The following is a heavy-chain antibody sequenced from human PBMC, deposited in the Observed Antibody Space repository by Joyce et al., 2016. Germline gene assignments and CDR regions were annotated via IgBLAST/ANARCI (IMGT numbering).Heavy chain of an antibody. J-gene: IGHJ6*02. D-gene: IGHD3-16*01. CDR2: ISATSYYI. Sequence: QLVESGGGVVKAGGSLRLSCEASGSTFSSSSMSWFRQAPGKGLEWVAAISATSYYIFHAETVRGRFTVSSDNAKKTLYLQMNSLRAEDSAVFYCARGGISYYYAMDVWGQGTTVTVSS. V-gene: IGHV3-21*01. CDR1: GSTFSSSS. CDR3: ARGGISYYYAMDV.